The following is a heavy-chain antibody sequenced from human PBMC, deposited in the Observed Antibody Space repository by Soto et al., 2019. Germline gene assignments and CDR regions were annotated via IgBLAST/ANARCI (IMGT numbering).Heavy chain of an antibody. Sequence: GGSLRLSCAASGFTFSRYWMHWVRQAPGKGLVWVSRINSDGSSTNYADTVKGRFTISRDNAKNTLYLQMNSLRAEDTAVYYCALKHSSSWAYYYYYMDVWGKGTTVTVSS. CDR1: GFTFSRYW. CDR2: INSDGSST. D-gene: IGHD6-13*01. V-gene: IGHV3-74*01. CDR3: ALKHSSSWAYYYYYMDV. J-gene: IGHJ6*03.